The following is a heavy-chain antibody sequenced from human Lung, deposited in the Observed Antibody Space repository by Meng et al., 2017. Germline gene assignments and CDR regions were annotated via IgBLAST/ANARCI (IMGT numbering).Heavy chain of an antibody. J-gene: IGHJ4*02. CDR2: INHSWST. V-gene: IGHV4-34*01. CDR3: ARGPTTMAHDFDY. Sequence: QVQLGLGGAGLLKPAESLSLTCVGSGGSFSDYYWSWIRQPPGKGLEWIGEINHSWSTNYNPSLESRATISVDTSQNNLSLKLSSVTAADSAVYYCARGPTTMAHDFDYWGQGTLVTVSS. D-gene: IGHD4-11*01. CDR1: GGSFSDYY.